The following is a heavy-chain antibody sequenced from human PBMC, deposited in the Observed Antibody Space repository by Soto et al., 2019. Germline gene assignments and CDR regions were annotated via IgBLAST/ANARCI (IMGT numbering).Heavy chain of an antibody. V-gene: IGHV3-7*01. J-gene: IGHJ3*02. CDR1: GFIFSSYG. CDR3: ARGFNSALDI. Sequence: GGSLSLSCAAPGFIFSSYGLSWVRQAPGKGLEWVANIKQDGSEKYYVDSAKGRFTISRDNAKNALHLQMNSLRAEDTAVYYCARGFNSALDIWGQGKMVTVSS. CDR2: IKQDGSEK.